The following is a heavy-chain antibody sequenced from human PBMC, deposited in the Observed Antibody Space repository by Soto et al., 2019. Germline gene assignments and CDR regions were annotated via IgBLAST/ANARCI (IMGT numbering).Heavy chain of an antibody. D-gene: IGHD5-12*01. CDR3: AALSLEMATTLFDC. J-gene: IGHJ4*02. CDR1: GFTFTSSA. CDR2: IVVGSGNT. V-gene: IGHV1-58*01. Sequence: ASVKVSCKAPGFTFTSSAVQWARQARGQRLEWLGWIVVGSGNTNYAQKFQERVTITGDMSTSTGYMELRSLRSEDTAGYYCAALSLEMATTLFDCWGQGTLVTVSS.